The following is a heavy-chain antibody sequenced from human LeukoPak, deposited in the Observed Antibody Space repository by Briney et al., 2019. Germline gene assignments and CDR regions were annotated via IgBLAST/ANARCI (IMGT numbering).Heavy chain of an antibody. CDR2: MNPNSGNT. Sequence: ASVKVSCKASGYTFTSYDINWVRQATGQGLEWMGWMNPNSGNTGYAQKFQGRVTMTRNISIITAYMELSSLRPEDTAVYYCASGVYSSSWYGYYYYYAMDVWGQGTTVTVSS. V-gene: IGHV1-8*01. CDR3: ASGVYSSSWYGYYYYYAMDV. D-gene: IGHD6-13*01. J-gene: IGHJ6*02. CDR1: GYTFTSYD.